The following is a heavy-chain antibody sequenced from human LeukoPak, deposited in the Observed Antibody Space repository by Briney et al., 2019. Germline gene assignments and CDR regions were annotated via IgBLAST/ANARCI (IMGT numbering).Heavy chain of an antibody. CDR1: GYSINSGYY. CDR3: ARLVGARSQTDY. CDR2: IYHSGST. J-gene: IGHJ4*02. Sequence: KSSETLSLTCAVSGYSINSGYYWGWIRQPPVKGLEWIGSIYHSGSTYYNPSLKSRVTISVDTSKNQFSLRLSSVTAADTVVYYCARLVGARSQTDYWGQGTLVTVSS. D-gene: IGHD1-26*01. V-gene: IGHV4-38-2*01.